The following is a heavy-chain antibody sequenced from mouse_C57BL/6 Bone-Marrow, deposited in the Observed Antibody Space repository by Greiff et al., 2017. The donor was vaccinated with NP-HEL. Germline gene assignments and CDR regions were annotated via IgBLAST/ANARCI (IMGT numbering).Heavy chain of an antibody. J-gene: IGHJ3*01. CDR2: IHYSGSN. D-gene: IGHD6-5*01. Sequence: EVQLQQSGPDLVKPSQSLSLTCTVTGYSITSGYSWHWIRQFPGNQLEWMGYIHYSGSNNYNPSLKSRISITRDTSKNQFFLQLNSVTTEDTATDYCARPILESLFAYWGQGTLVTVSA. CDR3: ARPILESLFAY. V-gene: IGHV3-1*02. CDR1: GYSITSGYS.